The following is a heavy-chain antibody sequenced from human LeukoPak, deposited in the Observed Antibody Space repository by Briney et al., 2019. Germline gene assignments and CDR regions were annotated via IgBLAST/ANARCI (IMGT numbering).Heavy chain of an antibody. CDR3: AKDLHAHIVVVTATSRGH. CDR1: GFTFSSYA. CDR2: ISGSGGST. Sequence: GGSLRLPCAASGFTFSSYAMSWVRQAPGKGLEWVSAISGSGGSTYYADSVKGRFTISRDNSKNTLYLQMNSLRAEDTAVYYCAKDLHAHIVVVTATSRGHWGQGTLVTVSS. J-gene: IGHJ4*02. V-gene: IGHV3-23*01. D-gene: IGHD2-21*02.